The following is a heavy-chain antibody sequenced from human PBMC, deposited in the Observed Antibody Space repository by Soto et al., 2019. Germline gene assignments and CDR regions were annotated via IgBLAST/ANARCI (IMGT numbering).Heavy chain of an antibody. V-gene: IGHV4-31*03. CDR2: IYYSGST. J-gene: IGHJ6*02. Sequence: LSLTCTVSGGSISSGGYYWSWISQHPGKGLEWIGYIYYSGSTYYNPSLKSRVTISVDTSKNQFSLKLSSVTAADTAVYYCARDRRYDYVWGVYYYYGMDVWGQGTTVTVSS. CDR1: GGSISSGGYY. CDR3: ARDRRYDYVWGVYYYYGMDV. D-gene: IGHD3-16*01.